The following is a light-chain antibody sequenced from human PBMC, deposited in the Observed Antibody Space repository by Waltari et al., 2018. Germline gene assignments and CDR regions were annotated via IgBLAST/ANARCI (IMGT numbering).Light chain of an antibody. V-gene: IGLV1-40*01. CDR2: SNN. Sequence: QSVLTQPPSVSGAPGQRVTIPCTGTTSNIGALYDVHWYQQLPGTAPHLLIYSNNNRPSGVPDRFSGSRSGTSASLAITGLQAEDEAHYYCQSFDSSLSGVVFGGGTKLTVL. CDR3: QSFDSSLSGVV. CDR1: TSNIGALYD. J-gene: IGLJ2*01.